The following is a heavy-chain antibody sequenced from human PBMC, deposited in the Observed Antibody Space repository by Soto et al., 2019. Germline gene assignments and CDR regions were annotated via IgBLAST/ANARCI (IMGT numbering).Heavy chain of an antibody. CDR1: GYTFTSYA. CDR3: ARGNQDYGDYSLCFDY. Sequence: ASVKVSCKASGYTFTSYAMHWVRQAPGQRLEWMGWINAGNGNTKYSQKFQGRVTITRDTSASTAYMELSSLRSEDTAVYYCARGNQDYGDYSLCFDYWGQRTLVTVSS. J-gene: IGHJ4*02. CDR2: INAGNGNT. V-gene: IGHV1-3*01. D-gene: IGHD4-17*01.